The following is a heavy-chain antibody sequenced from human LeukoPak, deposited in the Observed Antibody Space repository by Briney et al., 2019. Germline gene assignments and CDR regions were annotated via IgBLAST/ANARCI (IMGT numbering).Heavy chain of an antibody. CDR3: AREVPIVRGLRWDY. Sequence: SETLSLTCTVSGDSISSYYWNWVRQPPGKGLEWIGYIYYSGSTNFNPSLKSRVTISIDTSKNQFSLQLRSVTAADAAVYYCAREVPIVRGLRWDYWGQGTLVTVSS. J-gene: IGHJ4*02. V-gene: IGHV4-59*01. CDR1: GDSISSYY. D-gene: IGHD3-10*01. CDR2: IYYSGST.